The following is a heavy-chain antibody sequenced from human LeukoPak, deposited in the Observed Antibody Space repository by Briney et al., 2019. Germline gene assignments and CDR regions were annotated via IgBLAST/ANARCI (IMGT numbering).Heavy chain of an antibody. CDR3: TTDEDWNYARKDV. CDR1: GFTFNYAW. J-gene: IGHJ6*02. CDR2: TVSEIDGGTT. D-gene: IGHD1-7*01. V-gene: IGHV3-15*04. Sequence: GGSLRLSCAASGFTFNYAWMSWVRQVPGKGLEWVGQTVSEIDGGTTDYATPVKGRFTISRDDLKSTLYLQMNSLKIEDTAVYYCTTDEDWNYARKDVWGQGATVIVSS.